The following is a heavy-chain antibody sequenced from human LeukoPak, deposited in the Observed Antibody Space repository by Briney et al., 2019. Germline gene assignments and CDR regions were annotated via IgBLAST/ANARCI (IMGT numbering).Heavy chain of an antibody. Sequence: ASVKVSCKASGYTFTSYGISWVRQAPGQGLEWMGRIIPILGIANYAQKFQGRVTITADKSTSTAYMELSSLRSEDTAVYYCARVPSLTVTTGFDYWGQGTLVTVSS. V-gene: IGHV1-69*04. CDR3: ARVPSLTVTTGFDY. J-gene: IGHJ4*02. CDR1: GYTFTSYG. CDR2: IIPILGIA. D-gene: IGHD4-17*01.